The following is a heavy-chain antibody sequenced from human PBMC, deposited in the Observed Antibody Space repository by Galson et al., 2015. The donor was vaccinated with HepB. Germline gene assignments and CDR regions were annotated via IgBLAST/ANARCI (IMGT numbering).Heavy chain of an antibody. CDR2: YDPEDGGA. Sequence: SVKVSCKVFGYTLTELSMHWVRQAPGKGLEWMGGYDPEDGGAVYAEKFQGRVTMTDDTARDTVYMELTNLRSDDTAIYYCATPLYPNGLGVWGQGTAVTVSS. CDR3: ATPLYPNGLGV. J-gene: IGHJ6*02. CDR1: GYTLTELS. V-gene: IGHV1-24*01. D-gene: IGHD5/OR15-5a*01.